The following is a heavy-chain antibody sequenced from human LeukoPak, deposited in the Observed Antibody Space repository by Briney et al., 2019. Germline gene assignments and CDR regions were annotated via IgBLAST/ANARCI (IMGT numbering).Heavy chain of an antibody. J-gene: IGHJ5*02. CDR3: AKHSGSDSGYWFDP. D-gene: IGHD5-12*01. CDR2: IRGGGTST. CDR1: GFTFSSYA. Sequence: GGTLRLSCAASGFTFSSYAMTWVRQSPGKGLEWVPTIRGGGTSTFYADSLKGRFTISRDNSKSTLYLQMNNLRAEDTAVYYCAKHSGSDSGYWFDPWGQGTLVTVSS. V-gene: IGHV3-23*01.